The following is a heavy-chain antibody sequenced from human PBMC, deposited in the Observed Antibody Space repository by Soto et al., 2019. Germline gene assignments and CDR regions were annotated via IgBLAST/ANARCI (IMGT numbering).Heavy chain of an antibody. CDR1: GGSISSGDYY. V-gene: IGHV4-30-4*01. CDR2: IYYSGST. D-gene: IGHD1-26*01. CDR3: VREGSDNWFDP. Sequence: QVQLQESGPGLVKPSQTLSLTCTVSGGSISSGDYYWSWIRQPQGKGLEWIGYIYYSGSTFYNPSLKNRVTISLDTSKIQFSLKLSSVTAADTAVYSCVREGSDNWFDPWGQGTLVTVSS. J-gene: IGHJ5*02.